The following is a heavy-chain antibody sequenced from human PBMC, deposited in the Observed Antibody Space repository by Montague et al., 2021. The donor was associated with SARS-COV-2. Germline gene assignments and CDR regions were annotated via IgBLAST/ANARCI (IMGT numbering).Heavy chain of an antibody. CDR3: ARGGGYYNYGLDV. V-gene: IGHV4-59*01. D-gene: IGHD3-22*01. CDR1: FGSISTYY. Sequence: SETLSLTCTVSFGSISTYYWSWIRQPPGKGLEWIGFIFYNGSTKYNPSLKSRVTISLDTSKNQFSLKVTSVTAADTAVYYCARGGGYYNYGLDVWGPGTTVTVSS. CDR2: IFYNGST. J-gene: IGHJ6*02.